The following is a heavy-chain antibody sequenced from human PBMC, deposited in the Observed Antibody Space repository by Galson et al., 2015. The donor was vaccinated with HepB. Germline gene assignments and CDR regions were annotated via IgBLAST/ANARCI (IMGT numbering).Heavy chain of an antibody. CDR2: TYYRSKWYN. D-gene: IGHD3-10*01. CDR3: ARLIIRAPYFDC. J-gene: IGHJ4*02. Sequence: CAISGDSVSSNSAAWDWIRQSPSRGLEWLGRTYYRSKWYNDYAVSVKSRITINPDTSKDQFSLQLNSVTPEDTAVYYCARLIIRAPYFDCWGQGTLVTVSS. V-gene: IGHV6-1*01. CDR1: GDSVSSNSAA.